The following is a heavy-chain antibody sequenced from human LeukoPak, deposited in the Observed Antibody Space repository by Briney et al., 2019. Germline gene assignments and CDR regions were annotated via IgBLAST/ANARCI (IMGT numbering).Heavy chain of an antibody. D-gene: IGHD2-21*01. V-gene: IGHV3-74*01. CDR2: INSDGSKT. J-gene: IGHJ4*02. CDR3: ARDGTYGRFDY. Sequence: PGGSLRLSCAASGFTFSSSWMHWVRQAPGKGLVWVSRINSDGSKTIYADSVKGRFTISRDNAKSTLYLQMSSLRVEDTAVYYCARDGTYGRFDYWGLGNLVTVSS. CDR1: GFTFSSSW.